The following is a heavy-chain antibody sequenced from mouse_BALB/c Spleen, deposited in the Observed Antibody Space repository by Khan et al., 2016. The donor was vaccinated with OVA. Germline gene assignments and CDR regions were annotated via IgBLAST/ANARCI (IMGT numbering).Heavy chain of an antibody. D-gene: IGHD1-2*01. Sequence: EVQLQESGPGLVKPSQSLSLTCTVTGYSITSGYGWNWIRQFPGNKLEWMGYISYSGSTNYNPSLQSRIPITRDTSKNQFFLQLNSVTTEDTAKYYCARTARIKYWGQGTTLTVSS. CDR2: ISYSGST. CDR3: ARTARIKY. V-gene: IGHV3-2*02. J-gene: IGHJ2*01. CDR1: GYSITSGYG.